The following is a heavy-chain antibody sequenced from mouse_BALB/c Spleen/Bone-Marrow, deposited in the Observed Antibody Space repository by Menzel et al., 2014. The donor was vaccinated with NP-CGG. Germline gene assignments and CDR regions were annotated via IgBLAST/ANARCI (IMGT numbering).Heavy chain of an antibody. CDR1: GFTFSSFG. J-gene: IGHJ4*01. CDR3: ARDEDYAMDY. Sequence: EVQLVESGGGLVQPGGSRKLSCAASGFTFSSFGMHWVRRAPEKGLEWVAYISSGSSTIYYADTVKGRFTISRDNPKNTLFLQMTSLRSEDTAMYYCARDEDYAMDYWGQGTSVTVSS. V-gene: IGHV5-17*02. CDR2: ISSGSSTI.